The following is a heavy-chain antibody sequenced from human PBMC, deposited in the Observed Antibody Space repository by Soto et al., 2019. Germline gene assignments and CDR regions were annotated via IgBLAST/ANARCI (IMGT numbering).Heavy chain of an antibody. CDR3: ARALYYDFWSGYYPYYYYGMDV. V-gene: IGHV3-74*01. CDR1: GFTFSSYW. J-gene: IGHJ6*02. CDR2: INSDGSST. Sequence: GGSLRLSCAASGFTFSSYWMHWVRQAPGKGLVWVSRINSDGSSTSYADSVKGRFTISRDNAKNTLYLQMNSLRAEDTAVYYCARALYYDFWSGYYPYYYYGMDVWGQGTMVTVSS. D-gene: IGHD3-3*01.